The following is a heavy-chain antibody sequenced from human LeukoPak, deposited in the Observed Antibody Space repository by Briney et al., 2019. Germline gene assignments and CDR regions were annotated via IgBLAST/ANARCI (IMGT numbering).Heavy chain of an antibody. Sequence: SETLSLTCIVSGGSTSSGDYYWSWIRQPPGKGLEWIGYIYYSGSTCYNPSLKSRVIISVDTSKNQFSLKLSSVTAADTAVYYCARERDYYMDVWGKGTTVTVSS. V-gene: IGHV4-30-4*08. CDR3: ARERDYYMDV. CDR1: GGSTSSGDYY. CDR2: IYYSGST. J-gene: IGHJ6*03.